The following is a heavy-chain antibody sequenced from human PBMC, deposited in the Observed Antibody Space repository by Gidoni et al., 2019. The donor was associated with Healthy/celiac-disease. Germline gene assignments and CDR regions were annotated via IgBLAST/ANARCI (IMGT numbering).Heavy chain of an antibody. J-gene: IGHJ3*02. CDR1: GGSFSGYY. Sequence: QVQLQQWGAELLKHSETLSLPCPVYGGSFSGYYWSWIRQPPGKGLEWIGEINHSGSTNYNPSLKSRVTISVDTSKNQFSLKLSSVTAADTAVYYCARGPGIAVADDAFDIWGQGTMVTVSS. CDR3: ARGPGIAVADDAFDI. CDR2: INHSGST. V-gene: IGHV4-34*01. D-gene: IGHD6-19*01.